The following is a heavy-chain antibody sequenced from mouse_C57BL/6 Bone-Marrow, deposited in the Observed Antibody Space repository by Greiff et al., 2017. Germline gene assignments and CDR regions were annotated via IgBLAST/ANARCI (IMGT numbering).Heavy chain of an antibody. CDR3: ARRYYYGSILGYFDV. D-gene: IGHD1-1*01. Sequence: EVNVVESGGDLVKPGGSLKLSCAASGFTFSSYGMSWVRQTPDKRLEWVATISSGGSYTYYPDSVKGRFTISRDNAKNTLYLQMSSLKSEDTAMYYCARRYYYGSILGYFDVWGTGATGTVSS. J-gene: IGHJ1*03. CDR1: GFTFSSYG. CDR2: ISSGGSYT. V-gene: IGHV5-6*02.